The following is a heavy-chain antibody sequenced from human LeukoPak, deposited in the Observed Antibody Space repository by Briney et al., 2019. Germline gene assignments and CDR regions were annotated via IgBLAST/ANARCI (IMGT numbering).Heavy chain of an antibody. CDR2: IKQDGSEK. J-gene: IGHJ4*02. CDR3: ASSGGPYDYVWGSQFDY. Sequence: GGSLRLSCAASGFTFSSYWTSWVRQAPGKGLEWVANIKQDGSEKYYVDSVKGRFTISRDNAKNSLYLQMNSLRAEDTAVYYCASSGGPYDYVWGSQFDYWGQGTLVTVSS. V-gene: IGHV3-7*01. D-gene: IGHD3-16*01. CDR1: GFTFSSYW.